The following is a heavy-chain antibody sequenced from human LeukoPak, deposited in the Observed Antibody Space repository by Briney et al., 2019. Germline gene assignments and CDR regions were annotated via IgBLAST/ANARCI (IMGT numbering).Heavy chain of an antibody. J-gene: IGHJ4*02. D-gene: IGHD3-22*01. V-gene: IGHV3-23*01. CDR3: AKHRTMIVVVTPYYFDY. CDR1: GFTFSSYA. Sequence: GGSLRLSCAASGFTFSSYAMSWVRQAPGKGLEWVSAISGSGGSTYYAGSVKGRFTISRDNSKNTLYLQMNSLRAEDTAVYYCAKHRTMIVVVTPYYFDYWGQGTLVTVSS. CDR2: ISGSGGST.